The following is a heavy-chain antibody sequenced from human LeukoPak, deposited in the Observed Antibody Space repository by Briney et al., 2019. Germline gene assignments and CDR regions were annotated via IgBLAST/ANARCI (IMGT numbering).Heavy chain of an antibody. D-gene: IGHD2-2*01. Sequence: SETLSLTCTVSGGSISSGDYYWSWIRQPPGKGLEWIGYIYYSGSTYYNPSLKSRVTISVDTSKNQFSLKLSSVTAADTAVYYCARAYCSSTSCWLGFDYWGQGTLVTVSS. CDR1: GGSISSGDYY. J-gene: IGHJ4*02. CDR2: IYYSGST. V-gene: IGHV4-30-4*01. CDR3: ARAYCSSTSCWLGFDY.